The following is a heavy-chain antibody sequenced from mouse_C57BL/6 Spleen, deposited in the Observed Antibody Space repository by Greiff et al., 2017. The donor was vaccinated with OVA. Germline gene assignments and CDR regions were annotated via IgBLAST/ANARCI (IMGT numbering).Heavy chain of an antibody. CDR1: GYTFTDYE. CDR2: IDPETGGT. J-gene: IGHJ1*03. D-gene: IGHD2-3*01. Sequence: VQLQQSGAELVRPGASVTLSCKASGYTFTDYEMHWVKQTPVHGLEWIGAIDPETGGTAYNQKFKGKAILTADKSSSTAYMELRSLTSEDSAVYYCSPYDGYPHWYFDVWGTGTTVTVSS. CDR3: SPYDGYPHWYFDV. V-gene: IGHV1-15*01.